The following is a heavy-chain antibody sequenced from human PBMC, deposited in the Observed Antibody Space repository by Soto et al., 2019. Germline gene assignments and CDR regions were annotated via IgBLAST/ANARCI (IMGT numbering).Heavy chain of an antibody. Sequence: NPSETLSLTCAVSGGSISSGGYSWSWIRQPPGKGLEWIGYIYHSGSTYYNPSLKSRVTISVDRSKNQFSLKLSSVTAADTAVYYCARDNGRSALSYWGQGTLVTVSS. CDR1: GGSISSGGYS. V-gene: IGHV4-30-2*01. J-gene: IGHJ4*02. CDR3: ARDNGRSALSY. CDR2: IYHSGST. D-gene: IGHD3-3*01.